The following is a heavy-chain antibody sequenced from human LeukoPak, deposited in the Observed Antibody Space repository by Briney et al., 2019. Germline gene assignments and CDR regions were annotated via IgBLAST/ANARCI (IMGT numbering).Heavy chain of an antibody. CDR2: INHSGST. Sequence: SETLSLTCAVYGGSFSGYYWSWIRQPPGKGLEWIGEINHSGSTNYNPSLKSRVTISVDTSKNQFSLKLSSVTAADTAVYYCASLADYGDSDYWGQGTLVTVSS. CDR1: GGSFSGYY. J-gene: IGHJ4*02. D-gene: IGHD4-17*01. CDR3: ASLADYGDSDY. V-gene: IGHV4-34*01.